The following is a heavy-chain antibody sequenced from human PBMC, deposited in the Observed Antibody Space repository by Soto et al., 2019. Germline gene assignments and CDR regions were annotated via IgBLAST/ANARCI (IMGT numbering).Heavy chain of an antibody. CDR1: GGTFSSYA. CDR2: IIPIFGTA. J-gene: IGHJ4*02. Sequence: GASVKVSCKASGGTFSSYAISWVRQAPGQGLEWMGGIIPIFGTANYAQKFQGRVTITADESTSTAYMELSSLRSEDTAVYYCARWAYDSRPAAGDYWGQGTLVTVSS. D-gene: IGHD3-22*01. V-gene: IGHV1-69*13. CDR3: ARWAYDSRPAAGDY.